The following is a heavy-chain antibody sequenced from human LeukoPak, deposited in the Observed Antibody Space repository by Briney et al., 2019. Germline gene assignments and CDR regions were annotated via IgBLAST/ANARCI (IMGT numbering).Heavy chain of an antibody. CDR1: GGSISSSSYY. V-gene: IGHV4-39*01. J-gene: IGHJ4*02. D-gene: IGHD2-2*01. Sequence: SETLSLTCTVSGGSISSSSYYWGWIRQPPGKGLEWIGSIYYSGSTYYNPSLKSRVTISVDTSKNQFSLKLSSVTAADTAVYYCAHQRRGSSSSPFRFHFDNWGQGTLVTVSS. CDR2: IYYSGST. CDR3: AHQRRGSSSSPFRFHFDN.